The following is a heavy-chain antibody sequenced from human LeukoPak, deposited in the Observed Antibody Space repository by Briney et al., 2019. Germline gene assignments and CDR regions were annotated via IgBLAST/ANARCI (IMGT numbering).Heavy chain of an antibody. CDR2: IYYSRST. CDR3: ARRDSSGYYGPLNWFDP. V-gene: IGHV4-39*01. Sequence: SETLSLTCTVSGGSISSSSYYWGWICQPPGKGLEWIGSIYYSRSTYYNPSLKSRVTISVDTSKNQFSLKLSSVTAADTAVYYCARRDSSGYYGPLNWFDPWGQGTLVTVSS. CDR1: GGSISSSSYY. D-gene: IGHD3-22*01. J-gene: IGHJ5*02.